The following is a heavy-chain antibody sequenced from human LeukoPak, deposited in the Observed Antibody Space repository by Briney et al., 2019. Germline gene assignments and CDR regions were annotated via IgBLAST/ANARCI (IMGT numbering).Heavy chain of an antibody. D-gene: IGHD2-8*01. CDR1: GYTFTGYY. Sequence: GASVKVSCKASGYTFTGYYMHWVRQAPGQGLEWMGWTSAYNGNTNYAQKLQGRVTMTTDTSTSTAYMELRSLRSDDTAVYYCARRLMVYARVYGMDVWGQGTTVTVSS. V-gene: IGHV1-18*04. J-gene: IGHJ6*02. CDR3: ARRLMVYARVYGMDV. CDR2: TSAYNGNT.